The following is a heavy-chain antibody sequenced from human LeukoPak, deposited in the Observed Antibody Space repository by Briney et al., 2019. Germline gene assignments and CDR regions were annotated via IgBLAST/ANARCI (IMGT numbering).Heavy chain of an antibody. V-gene: IGHV3-30-3*01. CDR1: GFTFSSYA. D-gene: IGHD6-19*01. CDR2: ISYDGSNK. J-gene: IGHJ4*02. Sequence: GGSLRLSCAASGFTFSSYAMHWVRQAPGKGLEWVAVISYDGSNKYYADSVKGRFTIPRDNSKNTLYLQMNSLRAEDTAVYYCARVGSGWCEANYWGQGTLVTVSS. CDR3: ARVGSGWCEANY.